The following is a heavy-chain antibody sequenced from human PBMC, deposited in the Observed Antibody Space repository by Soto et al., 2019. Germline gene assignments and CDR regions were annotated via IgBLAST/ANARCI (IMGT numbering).Heavy chain of an antibody. CDR1: GDSLKNHY. D-gene: IGHD3-16*02. J-gene: IGHJ4*02. CDR3: ATGHIYDYVWGSSRYHFDY. V-gene: IGHV4-59*11. CDR2: IYDSGST. Sequence: SETLSLTCSVSGDSLKNHYWAWIRHSPGKGLEWIGNIYDSGSTNYSPALKSRASMSVDTSKNLFSLKMNSVTAADTAVYSCATGHIYDYVWGSSRYHFDYWGQGTLV.